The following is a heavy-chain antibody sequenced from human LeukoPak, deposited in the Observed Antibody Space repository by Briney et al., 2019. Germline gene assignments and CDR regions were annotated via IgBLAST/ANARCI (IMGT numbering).Heavy chain of an antibody. CDR2: ISSSSTYT. J-gene: IGHJ4*02. Sequence: PGGSLRLSCAASGFTFSDYYMSWIRQAPGKGLEWVSYISSSSTYTNYADSVKGRFTISRDNAKNSLYLQMNSMRAEDTAVYYCARHGNRNFDCWGQGTLVTVSS. CDR3: ARHGNRNFDC. D-gene: IGHD1-26*01. CDR1: GFTFSDYY. V-gene: IGHV3-11*03.